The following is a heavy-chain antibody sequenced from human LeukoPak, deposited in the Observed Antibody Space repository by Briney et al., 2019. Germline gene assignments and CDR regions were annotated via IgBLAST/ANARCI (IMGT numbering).Heavy chain of an antibody. CDR2: ISGSGGST. Sequence: PGGSLRLSCAASGFTFSSYAMSWVRQAPGKELEWVSAISGSGGSTYYADSVKGRFTISRDNSKNTLYLQMNSLRAEDTAVYYCAKVRADGSIAAAGTTGPNYYFDYWGQGTLVTVSS. CDR3: AKVRADGSIAAAGTTGPNYYFDY. V-gene: IGHV3-23*01. D-gene: IGHD6-13*01. CDR1: GFTFSSYA. J-gene: IGHJ4*02.